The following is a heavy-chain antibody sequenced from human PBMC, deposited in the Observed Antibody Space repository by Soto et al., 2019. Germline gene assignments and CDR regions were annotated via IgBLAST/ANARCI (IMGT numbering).Heavy chain of an antibody. CDR3: ARDTILSTIMGWYVFL. CDR1: MLTSQSYA. D-gene: IGHD5-12*01. V-gene: IGHV3-30-3*01. CDR2: ISYDGSNK. J-gene: IGHJ2*01. Sequence: RHSWAASMLTSQSYAMCRVLHAKSKWLEWVAVISYDGSNKYYADSVKHRFTVSRDNSKNTQCLQMNSLIAEDKAVYYFARDTILSTIMGWYVFLWG.